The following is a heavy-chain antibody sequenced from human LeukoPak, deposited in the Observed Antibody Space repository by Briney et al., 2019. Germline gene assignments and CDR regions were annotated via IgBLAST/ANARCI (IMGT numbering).Heavy chain of an antibody. J-gene: IGHJ4*02. Sequence: GGSLRLSCAASGFTFSSYRMTWVRQAPGKGLEWVANINQDGSAKYYVDSVKGRFTISRDNAKNSLYLQMNSLRAEDTSVYYCARGGYSLGYGDYWGQGTLVTVSS. V-gene: IGHV3-7*01. D-gene: IGHD5-18*01. CDR2: INQDGSAK. CDR3: ARGGYSLGYGDY. CDR1: GFTFSSYR.